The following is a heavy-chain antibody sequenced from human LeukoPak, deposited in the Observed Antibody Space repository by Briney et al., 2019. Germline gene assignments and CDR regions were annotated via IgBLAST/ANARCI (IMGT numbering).Heavy chain of an antibody. V-gene: IGHV5-51*01. J-gene: IGHJ3*02. D-gene: IGHD6-13*01. CDR3: ARGGAAAGTGAFDI. CDR1: GYDFAGYW. Sequence: GESLKISCQVSGYDFAGYWIAWVRRMPGKGLEWMGIIYPGDSHTTYSPSLQGRVTISADKSISTAYLQWSSLKASDTAMYYCARGGAAAGTGAFDIWGQGTMVTVSS. CDR2: IYPGDSHT.